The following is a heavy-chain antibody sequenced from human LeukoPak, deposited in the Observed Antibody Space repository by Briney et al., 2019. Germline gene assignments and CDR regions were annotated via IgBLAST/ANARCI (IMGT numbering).Heavy chain of an antibody. Sequence: GGSLRLSCAASGFTFSSYWMSWVRQAPGKGLEWVANIKQDGSEKYYVDSVKGRFTISRDNAKNSLYLQMNSLRAEDTDVYYCARVGSGWYTYYFDYWGQGTLVTVSS. CDR3: ARVGSGWYTYYFDY. CDR1: GFTFSSYW. J-gene: IGHJ4*02. CDR2: IKQDGSEK. D-gene: IGHD6-19*01. V-gene: IGHV3-7*01.